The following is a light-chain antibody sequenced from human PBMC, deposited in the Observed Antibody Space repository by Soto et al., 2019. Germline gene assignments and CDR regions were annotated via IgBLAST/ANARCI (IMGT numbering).Light chain of an antibody. CDR1: QSVSSN. CDR3: QQYHNWPFT. CDR2: GAS. J-gene: IGKJ4*01. V-gene: IGKV3-15*01. Sequence: EIVMTQSPATLSVSPGERATLSCRASQSVSSNLAWYQQKPGQAPRLLIYGASTRATGIPARFSGSGSGTEFTLTISSLQSEDFAVYYCQQYHNWPFTFGGGTKVEIK.